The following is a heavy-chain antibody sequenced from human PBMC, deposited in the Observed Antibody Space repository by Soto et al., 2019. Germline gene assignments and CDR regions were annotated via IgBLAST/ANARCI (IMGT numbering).Heavy chain of an antibody. Sequence: HPVGSLRLSCAVSRFVFSSDWIHWVLQAPWRGLEWVSYISSTSSTIYYADSVKGRFTISRDNAKNSVYLQMNSLSAEDTAVYYCARDLYGDYAIDYWGQGTLVTVS. CDR1: RFVFSSDW. V-gene: IGHV3-48*01. CDR2: ISSTSSTI. D-gene: IGHD4-17*01. J-gene: IGHJ4*02. CDR3: ARDLYGDYAIDY.